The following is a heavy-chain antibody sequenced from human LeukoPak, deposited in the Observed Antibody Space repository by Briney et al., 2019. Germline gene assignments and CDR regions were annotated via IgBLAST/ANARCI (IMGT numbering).Heavy chain of an antibody. D-gene: IGHD3-10*01. CDR2: IWYDGSNK. Sequence: GRSLRLSCAASGFTFSNYGMHWVRQAPGKGLEWVAVIWYDGSNKYYADSVKGRFAISRDNSKNTLYLQVNSLRAEDTAVYYCAGNYGPYYFDYWGQGTLVTVSS. V-gene: IGHV3-33*01. CDR3: AGNYGPYYFDY. CDR1: GFTFSNYG. J-gene: IGHJ4*02.